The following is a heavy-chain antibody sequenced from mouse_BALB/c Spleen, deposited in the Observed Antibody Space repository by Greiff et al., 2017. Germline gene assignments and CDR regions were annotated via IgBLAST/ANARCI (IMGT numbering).Heavy chain of an antibody. CDR2: ISSGGGST. V-gene: IGHV5-12-1*01. CDR1: GFAFSSYD. CDR3: ARPTATNYAMDY. D-gene: IGHD1-2*01. Sequence: EVMLVESGGGLVKPGGSLKLSCAASGFAFSSYDMSWVRQTPEKRLEWVAYISSGGGSTYYPDTVKGRFTISRDNAKNTLYLQMSSLKSEDTAMYYCARPTATNYAMDYWGQGTSVTVSS. J-gene: IGHJ4*01.